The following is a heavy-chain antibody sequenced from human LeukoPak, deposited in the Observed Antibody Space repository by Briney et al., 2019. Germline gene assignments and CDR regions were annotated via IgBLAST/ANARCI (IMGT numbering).Heavy chain of an antibody. Sequence: PGGSLRLSCAASGFTFSNYAMHWVRQAPGKGLEWVAVISYDVSNKYYADSVKGRFTISRDTSKNTLYLQMNSLRAEDTAVYYCARESVAGIVLLDYWGQGTQVTVSS. V-gene: IGHV3-30*04. CDR3: ARESVAGIVLLDY. J-gene: IGHJ4*02. CDR2: ISYDVSNK. D-gene: IGHD6-19*01. CDR1: GFTFSNYA.